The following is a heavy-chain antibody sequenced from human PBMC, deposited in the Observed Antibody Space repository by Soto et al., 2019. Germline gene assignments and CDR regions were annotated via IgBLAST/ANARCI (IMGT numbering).Heavy chain of an antibody. CDR2: IYPGDSDT. CDR3: ARTSAAGKYYYGMDV. Sequence: GESLKISCKGSGYNVTSYWIGWVRQMPGKGLEWMGIIYPGDSDTRYSPSFQGQVTISADKSISTAYLQWSSLKASDTAMYYCARTSAAGKYYYGMDVWGQGTTVTVSS. V-gene: IGHV5-51*01. CDR1: GYNVTSYW. J-gene: IGHJ6*02. D-gene: IGHD6-13*01.